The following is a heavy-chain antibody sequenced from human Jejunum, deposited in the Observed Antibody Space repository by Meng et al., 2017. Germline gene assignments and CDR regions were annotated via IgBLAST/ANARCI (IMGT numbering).Heavy chain of an antibody. J-gene: IGHJ4*02. D-gene: IGHD6-19*01. V-gene: IGHV3-53*02. Sequence: GQLVETGGGLIQPGGSLRLSCAASGFAVFTNYMSWVRQAPGKGLEWVSVIYSGGNTYYADSVKGRFTISRDNSKNTLYLQMNSLKVEDTAVYYCARDWVAVTDWGQGTLVTVSS. CDR3: ARDWVAVTD. CDR1: GFAVFTNY. CDR2: IYSGGNT.